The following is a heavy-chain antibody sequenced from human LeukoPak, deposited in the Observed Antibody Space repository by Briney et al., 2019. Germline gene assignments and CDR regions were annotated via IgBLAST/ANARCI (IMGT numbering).Heavy chain of an antibody. CDR2: INPNIGGT. V-gene: IGHV1-2*02. Sequence: GASVKVSCRASGYTFTGYYMHWVRQAPGQGREWMGWINPNIGGTNYAQTFQGGVSMNRDTSISTAYIELSRLRSDDPAVYDCASAKPRITMVRGVILNWFDPWGQGTLVTVSS. D-gene: IGHD3-10*01. J-gene: IGHJ5*02. CDR3: ASAKPRITMVRGVILNWFDP. CDR1: GYTFTGYY.